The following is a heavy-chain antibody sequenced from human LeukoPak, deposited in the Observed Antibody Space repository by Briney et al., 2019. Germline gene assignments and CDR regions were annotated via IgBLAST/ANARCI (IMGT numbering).Heavy chain of an antibody. CDR1: GYTFTTDG. Sequence: GASVKVSCKASGYTFTTDGISWVRQAPGQGLEWMGWINTYNGNAQYAQNLQDRVTMTTDTSTSIAFMELRSLRSDDTAVYYCARERKTSGYGLDVWGQGTTVTVSS. V-gene: IGHV1-18*01. J-gene: IGHJ6*02. CDR3: ARERKTSGYGLDV. D-gene: IGHD2-2*01. CDR2: INTYNGNA.